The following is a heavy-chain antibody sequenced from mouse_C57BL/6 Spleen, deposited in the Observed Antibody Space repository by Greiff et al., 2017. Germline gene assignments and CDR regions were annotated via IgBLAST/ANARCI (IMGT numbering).Heavy chain of an antibody. CDR2: INYDGSST. V-gene: IGHV5-16*01. D-gene: IGHD1-3*01. CDR1: GFTFSDYY. J-gene: IGHJ2*01. CDR3: ARGGPSGYFDY. Sequence: EVMLVESEGGLVQPGSSMKLSCTASGFTFSDYYMAWVRQVPEKGLEWVANINYDGSSTYYLDSLKSRFIISRDNAKNILYLQMSSLKSEDTATXYCARGGPSGYFDYWGQGTTLTVSS.